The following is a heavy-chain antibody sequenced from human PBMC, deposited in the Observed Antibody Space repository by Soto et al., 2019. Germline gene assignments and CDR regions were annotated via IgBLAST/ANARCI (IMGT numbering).Heavy chain of an antibody. CDR3: ARTFDTITYYFDY. CDR2: ISFNGNSL. D-gene: IGHD3-9*01. J-gene: IGHJ4*02. Sequence: PGGSLRLSCTASEFSFNSYAMHWIRQSPGRGLEWVAVISFNGNSLHYADSAKDRFTISRDNSKSTLYLQMNNMRTEDTAVYYCARTFDTITYYFDYWGQGTLVTVSS. CDR1: EFSFNSYA. V-gene: IGHV3-30-3*01.